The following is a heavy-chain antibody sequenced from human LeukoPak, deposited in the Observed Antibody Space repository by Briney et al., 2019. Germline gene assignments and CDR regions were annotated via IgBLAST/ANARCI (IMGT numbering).Heavy chain of an antibody. CDR2: IYYSGST. D-gene: IGHD2-15*01. V-gene: IGHV4-39*07. J-gene: IGHJ4*02. CDR1: GGSISSSSYY. CDR3: ARTYCSGGSCYSDY. Sequence: SETLSLTCTVSGGSISSSSYYWGWIRQPPGKGLEWIGSIYYSGSTYYNPSLKSRVTISVDTSKNQFSLKLSSVTAADTAVYYCARTYCSGGSCYSDYWGQGTLVTVSS.